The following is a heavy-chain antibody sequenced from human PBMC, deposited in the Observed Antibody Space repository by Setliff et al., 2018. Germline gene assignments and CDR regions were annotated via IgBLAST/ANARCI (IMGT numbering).Heavy chain of an antibody. D-gene: IGHD3-22*01. Sequence: ASVKVSCKASGYTFTSYGISWVRQAPGQGLEWMGWISAYNGNTNYAQKLQGRVTMTTDTYTSTAYMELRSLRSDDTAVYYCAIVGVYYYESSCYPRSPYYYYYCMDVWGQGTTVTVSS. CDR2: ISAYNGNT. J-gene: IGHJ6*02. V-gene: IGHV1-18*01. CDR3: AIVGVYYYESSCYPRSPYYYYYCMDV. CDR1: GYTFTSYG.